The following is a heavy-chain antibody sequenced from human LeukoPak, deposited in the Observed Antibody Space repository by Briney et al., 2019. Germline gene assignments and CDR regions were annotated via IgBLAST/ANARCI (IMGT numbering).Heavy chain of an antibody. J-gene: IGHJ5*02. V-gene: IGHV1-69*01. CDR3: AREGYCSGGRCYCDYH. D-gene: IGHD2-15*01. Sequence: SVKVSCKASGGTFSSYAISWVRQAPGQGLEWMGGIIPIFGTANYAQKFQGRVTITADESTSTAYMELSSLRAEDTAVYYCAREGYCSGGRCYCDYHWGQGTLVTVSS. CDR2: IIPIFGTA. CDR1: GGTFSSYA.